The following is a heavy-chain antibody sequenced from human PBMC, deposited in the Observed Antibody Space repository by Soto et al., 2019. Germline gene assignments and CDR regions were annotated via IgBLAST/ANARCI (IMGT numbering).Heavy chain of an antibody. V-gene: IGHV3-15*07. CDR1: GFTFTYAW. CDR2: IKSKSDGGTT. D-gene: IGHD6-13*01. Sequence: GGSLRLSCAASGFTFTYAWMNWVRQAPGKGLEWVGRIKSKSDGGTTDYAAPVKGRFTISRDDSENTLYLQMDSLKTEDTAVYFCTPYRGNSWYGFYWGQGTLVTVSS. CDR3: TPYRGNSWYGFY. J-gene: IGHJ4*02.